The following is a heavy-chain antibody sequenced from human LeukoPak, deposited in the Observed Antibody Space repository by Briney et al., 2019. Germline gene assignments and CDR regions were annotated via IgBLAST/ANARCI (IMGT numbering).Heavy chain of an antibody. CDR2: INSDGSTT. J-gene: IGHJ3*02. CDR3: AKGYGLGGYNPDAFDI. Sequence: GGSLRLSCAASGFTFSSYWMHWVRQAPGKGLVWVSRINSDGSTTSYADSVMGRFTISRDNAKNTLYLQMNSLRAEDTAVYYCAKGYGLGGYNPDAFDIWGQGTMVTVSS. D-gene: IGHD5-24*01. CDR1: GFTFSSYW. V-gene: IGHV3-74*01.